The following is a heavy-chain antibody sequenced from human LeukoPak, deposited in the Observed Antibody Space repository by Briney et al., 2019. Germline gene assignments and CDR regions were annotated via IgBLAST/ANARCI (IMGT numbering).Heavy chain of an antibody. CDR1: GYTFTSYY. D-gene: IGHD5/OR15-5a*01. CDR2: INPSGGST. Sequence: ASVKVSCKASGYTFTSYYMHWVRQAPGQGLEWMGIINPSGGSTSYAQKFQGRVTMTRDTSISTAYMELSRLRSDDTAVYYCARGPSVAYYFDYWGQGTLVTVSS. CDR3: ARGPSVAYYFDY. V-gene: IGHV1-46*01. J-gene: IGHJ4*02.